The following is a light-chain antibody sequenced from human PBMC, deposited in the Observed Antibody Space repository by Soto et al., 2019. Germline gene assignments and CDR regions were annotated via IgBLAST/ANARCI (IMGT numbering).Light chain of an antibody. V-gene: IGLV2-14*01. CDR1: SSDVGTYNY. Sequence: QSVLTQPASVSGSPGQSITISCTGTSSDVGTYNYVSWYQQYPGQAPNLLIYEVSRRPSGFSHRFSGSKSVNTASLTISGLQAEDEAHYYCNSYTTMNTDVFGTGTKLTVL. CDR3: NSYTTMNTDV. J-gene: IGLJ1*01. CDR2: EVS.